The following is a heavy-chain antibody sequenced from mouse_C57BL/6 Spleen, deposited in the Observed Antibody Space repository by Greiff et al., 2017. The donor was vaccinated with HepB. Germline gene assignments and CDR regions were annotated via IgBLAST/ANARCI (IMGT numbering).Heavy chain of an antibody. CDR1: GYTFTDYN. D-gene: IGHD1-1*01. CDR2: INPNNGGT. J-gene: IGHJ1*03. V-gene: IGHV1-22*01. CDR3: ARAVYYYGSSAWYFDV. Sequence: VQLQQSGPELVKPGASVKMSCKASGYTFTDYNMHWVKQSHGKSLEWIGYINPNNGGTSYNQKFKGKATLTVNKSSSTAYMELRSLTSEDAAVYYCARAVYYYGSSAWYFDVWGTGTTVTVSS.